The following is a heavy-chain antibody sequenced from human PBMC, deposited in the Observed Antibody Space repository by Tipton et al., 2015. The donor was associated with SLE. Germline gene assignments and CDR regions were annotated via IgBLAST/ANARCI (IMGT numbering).Heavy chain of an antibody. V-gene: IGHV1-69*09. CDR2: IIPILGIA. CDR1: GGTFSSYT. D-gene: IGHD3-22*01. Sequence: QLVQSGPEVKKPGSSVKVSCKASGGTFSSYTISWVRQAPGQGLEWMGRIIPILGIANYAQKFQGRVTITADESTSTAYMELSSLRSEDTAVYYCARGDYYDSSGYYYYMDVWGKGTTVTVSS. CDR3: ARGDYYDSSGYYYYMDV. J-gene: IGHJ6*03.